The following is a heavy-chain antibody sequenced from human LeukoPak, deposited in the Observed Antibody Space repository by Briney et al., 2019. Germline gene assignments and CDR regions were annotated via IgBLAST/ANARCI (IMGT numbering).Heavy chain of an antibody. Sequence: GGSLRLSCAASGFTFSDYTMNWVRQAPGKGLEWVSYISTSSSAMYYADSVKGRFTISRDNAKHSLYLQMNSLRDEDTAVYYCARDDSPNIVVVPALAFDIWGQGTMVTVSS. V-gene: IGHV3-48*02. CDR3: ARDDSPNIVVVPALAFDI. J-gene: IGHJ3*02. CDR1: GFTFSDYT. D-gene: IGHD2-2*01. CDR2: ISTSSSAM.